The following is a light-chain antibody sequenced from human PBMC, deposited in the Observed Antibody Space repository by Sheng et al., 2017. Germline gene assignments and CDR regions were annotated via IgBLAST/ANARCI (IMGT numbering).Light chain of an antibody. V-gene: IGLV2-14*01. CDR2: DVS. J-gene: IGLJ1*01. CDR1: SSDFRAYNY. CDR3: SSYTSSDALEV. Sequence: QSALTQPASVSGSPGQSITISCTGSSSDFRAYNYVSWYQQYPGKAPKLLIYDVSHRPTGVSDRFSGSKSGNTASLTISGLQAEDEAHYYCSSYTSSDALEVFGTGTKVTVL.